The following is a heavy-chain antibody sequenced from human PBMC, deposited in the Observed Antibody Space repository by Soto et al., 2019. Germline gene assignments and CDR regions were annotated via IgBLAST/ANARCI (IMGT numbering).Heavy chain of an antibody. CDR1: GGTFSSYA. V-gene: IGHV1-69*01. CDR2: IIPIFGTA. D-gene: IGHD2-2*01. CDR3: ARDIVVVPAAHYGMDV. Sequence: QVQLVQSGAEVKKPGSSVKVSCKASGGTFSSYAISWVRQAPGQGLEWMGGIIPIFGTANYAQKFQGRVTITADESTGTAYMELSSLRSEDTAVYYCARDIVVVPAAHYGMDVWGQGTTVTVSS. J-gene: IGHJ6*02.